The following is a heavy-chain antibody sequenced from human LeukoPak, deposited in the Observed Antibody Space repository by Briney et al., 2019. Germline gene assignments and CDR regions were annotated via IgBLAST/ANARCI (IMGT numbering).Heavy chain of an antibody. CDR2: IYYSGST. CDR1: GGSISSSSYY. D-gene: IGHD3-3*01. Sequence: PSETLSLTCTVSGGSISSSSYYWGWIRQPPGKGLEWIGSIYYSGSTYYNPSLKSRVTISVDTSKNQFSLKLSSVTAADTAVYYCARGDFWSGYYNWGQGTLVTVSS. V-gene: IGHV4-39*01. J-gene: IGHJ4*02. CDR3: ARGDFWSGYYN.